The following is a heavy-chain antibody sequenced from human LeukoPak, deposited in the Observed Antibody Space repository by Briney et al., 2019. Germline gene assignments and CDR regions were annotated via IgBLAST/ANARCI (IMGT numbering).Heavy chain of an antibody. CDR1: GFTFSGYA. CDR2: ISYDGSNK. D-gene: IGHD4/OR15-4a*01. J-gene: IGHJ4*02. CDR3: ARTIYDY. Sequence: GRSLRLSCAASGFTFSGYAMHWVRQAPGKGLEWVAVISYDGSNKYYADSVKGRFTISRDNSKNTLYLQMNSLRAEDTAVYYCARTIYDYWGQGTLVTVSS. V-gene: IGHV3-30*01.